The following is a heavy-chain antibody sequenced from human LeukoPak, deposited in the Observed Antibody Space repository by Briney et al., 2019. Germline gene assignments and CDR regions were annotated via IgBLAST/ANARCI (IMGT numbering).Heavy chain of an antibody. CDR2: ITSGGDYI. D-gene: IGHD3-9*01. CDR1: GFTFNTFN. Sequence: GGSLGLSCAASGFTFNTFNMNWVRQAPGKGWGWVSSITSGGDYIYYADSVKGRFTTSRDNAKNSLSLQLNSLRVEDTAVYYCARGHYDVLAASYKWTPDYWGQGTLVTVSS. CDR3: ARGHYDVLAASYKWTPDY. V-gene: IGHV3-21*01. J-gene: IGHJ4*02.